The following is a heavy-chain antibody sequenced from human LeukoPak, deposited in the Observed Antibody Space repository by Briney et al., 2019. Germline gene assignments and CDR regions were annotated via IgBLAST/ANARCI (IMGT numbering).Heavy chain of an antibody. CDR2: IIPIFGAA. CDR3: ARAGSSYDAFDI. D-gene: IGHD6-13*01. CDR1: GGTFSSYA. V-gene: IGHV1-69*05. Sequence: SVKVSCKASGGTFSSYAISWVRQAPGQGLEWMGGIIPIFGAAKYAQKFQSRATITTDESTSTAYMELSSLRSENTAVYYCARAGSSYDAFDIWGQGTMVTVSS. J-gene: IGHJ3*02.